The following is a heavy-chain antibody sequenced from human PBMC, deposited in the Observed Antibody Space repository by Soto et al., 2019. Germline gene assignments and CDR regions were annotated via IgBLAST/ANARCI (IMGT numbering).Heavy chain of an antibody. CDR1: GGTFSSYA. CDR3: ARPEAYCGGDCYLYYYYGMDV. V-gene: IGHV1-69*13. CDR2: IIPIFGTA. J-gene: IGHJ6*02. D-gene: IGHD2-21*02. Sequence: SVKVSCQASGGTFSSYAISWVRQAPGQGLELMGGIIPIFGTANYAQKFQGRVTITADESTSTAYMELSSLRSEDTAVYYCARPEAYCGGDCYLYYYYGMDVWGQGTTVTVAS.